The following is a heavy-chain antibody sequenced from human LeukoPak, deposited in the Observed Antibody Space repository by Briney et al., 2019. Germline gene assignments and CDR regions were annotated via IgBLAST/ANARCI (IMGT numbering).Heavy chain of an antibody. Sequence: SETLSLTCTVSGGSISSSPYYWGWIRQPPGKGLEWIGNIYYSGSTYYNPSLKTRVAISVDTSKNQFSLKLTSVTAAYTAVYYCGRHASVDGNWPRPLDYWGQGSLVTVSS. CDR3: GRHASVDGNWPRPLDY. CDR2: IYYSGST. V-gene: IGHV4-39*01. J-gene: IGHJ4*02. CDR1: GGSISSSPYY. D-gene: IGHD6-19*01.